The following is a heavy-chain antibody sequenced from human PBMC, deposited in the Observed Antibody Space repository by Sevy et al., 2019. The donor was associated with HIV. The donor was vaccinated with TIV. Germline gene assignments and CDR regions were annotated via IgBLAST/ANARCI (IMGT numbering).Heavy chain of an antibody. V-gene: IGHV3-15*01. CDR3: SADMQGDPYYFDH. CDR1: GATLSHAW. CDR2: IKRNSDGGTI. D-gene: IGHD2-21*02. J-gene: IGHJ4*02. Sequence: GGSLRLSCTASGATLSHAWMSWVRQAPGKEMEWVGRIKRNSDGGTIDYAAPVKDRFTISRDDSKNTLYLQMNSLKTEDTAVYYCSADMQGDPYYFDHWGQGTLVTVSS.